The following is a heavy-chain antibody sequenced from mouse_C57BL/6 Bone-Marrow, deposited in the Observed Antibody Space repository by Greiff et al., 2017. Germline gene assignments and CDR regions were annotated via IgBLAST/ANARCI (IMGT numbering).Heavy chain of an antibody. V-gene: IGHV1-63*01. CDR1: GYTFTNYW. CDR3: ATYDGNSDFDY. J-gene: IGHJ2*01. Sequence: QVQLQQSGAELVRPGTSVKMSCKASGYTFTNYWIGWAKQRPGHGLEWIGDIYPGGGYTNYNEKFKGKATLTADKSSSTAYMQFSRRTSEDSAIDYCATYDGNSDFDYGGQGNTLTVSS. CDR2: IYPGGGYT. D-gene: IGHD2-10*01.